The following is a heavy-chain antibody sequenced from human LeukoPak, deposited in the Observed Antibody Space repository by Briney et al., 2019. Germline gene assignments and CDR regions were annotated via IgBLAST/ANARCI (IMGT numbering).Heavy chain of an antibody. CDR2: ITSGSSTI. CDR1: GFTFSTYS. CDR3: ARVNGDYDY. D-gene: IGHD4-17*01. V-gene: IGHV3-48*02. J-gene: IGHJ4*02. Sequence: GGSLRLSCAASGFTFSTYSMIWVRQAPGKGLEWISYITSGSSTIYYADSVKGRFTISRDNAKNSLYLQMNSLRDEDTAVYYCARVNGDYDYWGQGTLVTVSS.